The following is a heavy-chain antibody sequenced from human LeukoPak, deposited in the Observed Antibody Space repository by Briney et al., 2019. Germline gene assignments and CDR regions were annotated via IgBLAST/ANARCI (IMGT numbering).Heavy chain of an antibody. CDR2: ISAYNGNT. CDR3: ARGEVTTWVGGYYYMDV. V-gene: IGHV1-18*01. Sequence: GASVKVSCKASGYTFTSYGISWVRQAPGQGLEWMGWISAYNGNTNYAQKLQGRVTMTTDTSTSTAYMELRSLRSDDTAVYYCARGEVTTWVGGYYYMDVWGKGTTVTVSS. D-gene: IGHD4-17*01. CDR1: GYTFTSYG. J-gene: IGHJ6*03.